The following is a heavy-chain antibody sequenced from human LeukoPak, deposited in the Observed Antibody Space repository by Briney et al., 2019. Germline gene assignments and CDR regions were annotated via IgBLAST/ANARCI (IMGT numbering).Heavy chain of an antibody. V-gene: IGHV4-39*01. CDR2: VYYSGST. CDR1: GGSISTTNYY. Sequence: PSETLSLTCTVSGGSISTTNYYWGWIRQPPGKGLEWIGRVYYSGSTYYNPSIKSRVTISVETSKNQFSLNLSSVTAADTAVYYCAKQDGGYDWGSFHSWGQGTLVIVSS. D-gene: IGHD5-12*01. J-gene: IGHJ4*02. CDR3: AKQDGGYDWGSFHS.